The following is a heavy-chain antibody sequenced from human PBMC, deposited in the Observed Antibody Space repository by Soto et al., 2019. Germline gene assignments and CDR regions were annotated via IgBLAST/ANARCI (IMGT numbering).Heavy chain of an antibody. CDR1: GFTFSSYA. CDR2: IGESGTPT. Sequence: EVQLLESGGGLVQPGGSLRLSCAASGFTFSSYAMKWVRQAPGKGLEWVSLIGESGTPTYYADSVKGRFTISRDNSVNTLFLEMDSLRAEDTAGYYCATCIPGVCYYCMDVWGQGTTVTGS. J-gene: IGHJ6*02. CDR3: ATCIPGVCYYCMDV. D-gene: IGHD2-2*01. V-gene: IGHV3-23*01.